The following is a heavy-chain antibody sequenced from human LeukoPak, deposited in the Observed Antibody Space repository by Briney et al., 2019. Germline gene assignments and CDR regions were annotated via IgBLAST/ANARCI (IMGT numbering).Heavy chain of an antibody. Sequence: GASVKISCKGSGYSFTSYWIGWVRQMPGKGLEWMGIIYPGDSDTRYSPSFQGQVIISADKSISTAYLQWSSLKASDTAMYYCARVGDYGDYYFDYWGQGTLVTVSS. J-gene: IGHJ4*02. D-gene: IGHD4-17*01. CDR1: GYSFTSYW. CDR2: IYPGDSDT. V-gene: IGHV5-51*01. CDR3: ARVGDYGDYYFDY.